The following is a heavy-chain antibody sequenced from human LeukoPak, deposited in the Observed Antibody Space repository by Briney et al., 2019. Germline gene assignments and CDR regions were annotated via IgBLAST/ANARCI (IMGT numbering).Heavy chain of an antibody. CDR3: ARVGSYYYDSSGYRYFDY. Sequence: SETLSLTCAVYGGSFSGYYWSWIRQPPGRGLEWIGEINHSGSTNYNLSLKSRVTISVDTSKNQFSLKLSSVTAADTAVYYCARVGSYYYDSSGYRYFDYWGQGTLVTVSS. CDR1: GGSFSGYY. CDR2: INHSGST. D-gene: IGHD3-22*01. J-gene: IGHJ4*02. V-gene: IGHV4-34*01.